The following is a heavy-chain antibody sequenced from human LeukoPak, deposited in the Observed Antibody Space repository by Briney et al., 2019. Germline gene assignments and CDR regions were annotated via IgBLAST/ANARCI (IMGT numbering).Heavy chain of an antibody. D-gene: IGHD3-10*01. V-gene: IGHV3-30*18. CDR3: AKLVVRGVISHYDY. J-gene: IGHJ4*02. Sequence: PGRSLRLSCEASGFSFRSYGMHWVRRAPGKGLDWVAVIWHDGSEKYYADSVKGRFTISRDNSKNTLYLQMNSLRPEDTAVYYCAKLVVRGVISHYDYWGQGTLVTVSS. CDR2: IWHDGSEK. CDR1: GFSFRSYG.